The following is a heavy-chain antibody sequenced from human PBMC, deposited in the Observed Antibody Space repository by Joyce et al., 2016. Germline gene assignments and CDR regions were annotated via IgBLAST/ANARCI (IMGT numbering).Heavy chain of an antibody. CDR1: GVTLSNYG. CDR2: ISYDGVYK. CDR3: AKILTAGYSSGGFLDY. Sequence: QVQLVESGGGVVQPGRALSLSCTASGVTLSNYGVHWVSQAPVKGLEWVAVISYDGVYKYYSDSVKGRFTISRDNSRDTLVLEMNSLRAEDTAVYYCAKILTAGYSSGGFLDYWGQGTLVTVSS. V-gene: IGHV3-30*18. D-gene: IGHD6-25*01. J-gene: IGHJ4*02.